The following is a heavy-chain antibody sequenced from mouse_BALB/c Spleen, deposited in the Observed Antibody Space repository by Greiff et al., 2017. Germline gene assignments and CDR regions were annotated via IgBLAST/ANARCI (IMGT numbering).Heavy chain of an antibody. D-gene: IGHD6-1*01. CDR1: GFTFTDYY. J-gene: IGHJ4*01. V-gene: IGHV7-3*02. CDR3: ARGQGDY. Sequence: EVKLMESGGGLVQPGGSLRLSCATSGFTFTDYYMSWVRQPPGKALEWLGFIRNKANGYTTEYSASVKGRFTISRDNSQSILYLQMNTLRAEDIATYYCARGQGDYWGQGTSVTVSS. CDR2: IRNKANGYTT.